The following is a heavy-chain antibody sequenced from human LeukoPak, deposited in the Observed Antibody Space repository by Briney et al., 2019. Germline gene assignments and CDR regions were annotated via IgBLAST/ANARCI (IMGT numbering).Heavy chain of an antibody. J-gene: IGHJ4*02. Sequence: SQTLSLTCSVSGGSIGSGGYYWSWIRQHSGKGLEWIGYIYYSGTTYYNPSLKSRATISVDTSKNQFSLALSSVTAADTAVYYCARAGSYSSGWYVGFWGQGTLVTVSS. CDR1: GGSIGSGGYY. CDR3: ARAGSYSSGWYVGF. CDR2: IYYSGTT. V-gene: IGHV4-31*03. D-gene: IGHD6-19*01.